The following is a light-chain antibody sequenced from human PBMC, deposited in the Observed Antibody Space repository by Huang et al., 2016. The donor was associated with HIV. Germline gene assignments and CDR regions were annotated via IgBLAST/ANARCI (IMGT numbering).Light chain of an antibody. J-gene: IGKJ1*01. CDR1: QSVSSSY. CDR2: GAS. Sequence: EIVLTQSPGTLSLSPGERATLSCRASQSVSSSYLAWYQQKPGQAPRLLFYGASCRATGSPYRFSGSWSVTDFTLTISRLEPEDFAVYYCQQYDSSPWTFGQGTKVEIK. CDR3: QQYDSSPWT. V-gene: IGKV3-20*01.